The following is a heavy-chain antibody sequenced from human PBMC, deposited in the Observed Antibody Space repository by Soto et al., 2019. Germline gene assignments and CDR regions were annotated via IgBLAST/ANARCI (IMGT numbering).Heavy chain of an antibody. Sequence: GASVKDSCKASGYSFSTYDISWLRQAPGQGPEWMGRISPKNGNTNYAQNFQDRVTMTADTSSSTAYMELRGLRSDDTAKYYCATSYDSWFDPWGQGPLVTVSS. CDR3: ATSYDSWFDP. CDR1: GYSFSTYD. V-gene: IGHV1-18*04. D-gene: IGHD3-3*01. CDR2: ISPKNGNT. J-gene: IGHJ5*02.